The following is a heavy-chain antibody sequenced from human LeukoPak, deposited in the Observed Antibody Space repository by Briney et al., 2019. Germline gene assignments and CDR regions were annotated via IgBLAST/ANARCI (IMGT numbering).Heavy chain of an antibody. Sequence: SETLSLTCSVYGGSFSGYYWSWIRQPPGRGLESIGEIGHSGSTNYNPSLKSRVTISLDTSKNQFSLKLSSVTAGDTAVYYCARRPTTSIVGATTNYFDHWGQGTLVTVSS. CDR1: GGSFSGYY. V-gene: IGHV4-34*01. CDR3: ARRPTTSIVGATTNYFDH. J-gene: IGHJ4*02. CDR2: IGHSGST. D-gene: IGHD1-26*01.